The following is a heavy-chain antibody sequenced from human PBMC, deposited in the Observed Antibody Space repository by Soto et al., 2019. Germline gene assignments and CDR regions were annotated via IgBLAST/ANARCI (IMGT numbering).Heavy chain of an antibody. Sequence: QITLKESGPTLVKPTQTLTLTCTFSGFSLSTSGVGVGWVRQPPGKALEWLAVIYWDDDKRYSPSLKSRLTITKDTSNNLVVLIITNMDPVDTATYYCSRRYLERGPSWDGGFFDYWGQGTLVSVSS. CDR2: IYWDDDK. CDR1: GFSLSTSGVG. D-gene: IGHD2-2*01. CDR3: SRRYLERGPSWDGGFFDY. V-gene: IGHV2-5*02. J-gene: IGHJ4*02.